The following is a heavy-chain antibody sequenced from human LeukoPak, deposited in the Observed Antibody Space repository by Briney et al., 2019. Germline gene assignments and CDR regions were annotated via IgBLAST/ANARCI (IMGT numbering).Heavy chain of an antibody. Sequence: GGTLRLSCAASGFTFSNHGMNWVRQAPGKGLEWVAIISFDGSYKNYADSVKGRFTISRDNSKNTLYLQMNSLRAEDTAVYYCARDRWYYYDSSDYYHDAFDIWGQGTMVTVSS. CDR1: GFTFSNHG. CDR2: ISFDGSYK. D-gene: IGHD3-22*01. V-gene: IGHV3-30*03. J-gene: IGHJ3*02. CDR3: ARDRWYYYDSSDYYHDAFDI.